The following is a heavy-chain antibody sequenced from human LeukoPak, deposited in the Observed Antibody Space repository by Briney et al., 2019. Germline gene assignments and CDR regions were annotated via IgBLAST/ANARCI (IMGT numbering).Heavy chain of an antibody. J-gene: IGHJ4*02. Sequence: PGGSLRLSCAASGFTFNNFAMGWVRQAPGKGLEWVSGISDSGRSTYYADSVKGRFTISRDNSKSTLYLEMNRLRAEDTAAYYCAKDRGTITSFVLVAVPGPSHFFDYWGQGTLVTVSS. V-gene: IGHV3-23*01. CDR2: ISDSGRST. CDR1: GFTFNNFA. D-gene: IGHD2/OR15-2a*01. CDR3: AKDRGTITSFVLVAVPGPSHFFDY.